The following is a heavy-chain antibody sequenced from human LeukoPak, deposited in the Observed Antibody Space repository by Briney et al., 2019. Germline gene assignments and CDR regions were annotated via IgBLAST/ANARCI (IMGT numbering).Heavy chain of an antibody. D-gene: IGHD6-19*01. V-gene: IGHV3-23*01. CDR3: ARVSVAGFTSTDY. CDR2: ISGSGGST. Sequence: GGSLRLSCAASGFTFSSYAMSWVRQAPGKGLEWVSAISGSGGSTYYADSVKGRFTISRDNSKNTLYLQMNSLRAEDTAVYYCARVSVAGFTSTDYWGQGTLVTVSS. J-gene: IGHJ4*02. CDR1: GFTFSSYA.